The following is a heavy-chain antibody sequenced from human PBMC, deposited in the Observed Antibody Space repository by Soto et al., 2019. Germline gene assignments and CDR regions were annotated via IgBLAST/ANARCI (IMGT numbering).Heavy chain of an antibody. CDR2: IYTSGST. D-gene: IGHD6-13*01. CDR1: GGSISSYY. V-gene: IGHV4-4*07. Sequence: TSETLSLTCTVSGGSISSYYWSWIRQPAGKGLEWIGRIYTSGSTNYNPSLKSRVTMSVDTSKNQFSLKLSSVTAADTAVYYCARAGAAGTWYYYYYGMDVWGQGTTVTVSS. CDR3: ARAGAAGTWYYYYYGMDV. J-gene: IGHJ6*02.